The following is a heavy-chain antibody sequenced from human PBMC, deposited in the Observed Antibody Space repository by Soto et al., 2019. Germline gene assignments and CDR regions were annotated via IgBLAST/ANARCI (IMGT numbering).Heavy chain of an antibody. CDR2: INAGNGNT. CDR3: AREGNYYYMDV. J-gene: IGHJ6*03. Sequence: ASVKVSCKASGYTFTSYAIHWVRQAPGQRLEWMGWINAGNGNTKYSQKFQGRVTITRDTSASTAYMELSSLRSEDTAVYYCAREGNYYYMDVGGKGTTVTVSS. V-gene: IGHV1-3*01. CDR1: GYTFTSYA.